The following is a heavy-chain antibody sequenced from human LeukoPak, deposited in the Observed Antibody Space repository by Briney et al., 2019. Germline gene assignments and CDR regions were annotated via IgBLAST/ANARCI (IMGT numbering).Heavy chain of an antibody. CDR1: GFTFSSYW. V-gene: IGHV3-74*01. Sequence: GGSLRLSCAASGFTFSSYWMHWVRQAPGKGLVWVSRINSDGSSTSYADSVKGRFTISRDNAKNTLYLQMNSLRAEDTAVYYCARDRRYYDSSGYHNSFDYWGQGTLVTVSS. D-gene: IGHD3-22*01. CDR3: ARDRRYYDSSGYHNSFDY. CDR2: INSDGSST. J-gene: IGHJ4*02.